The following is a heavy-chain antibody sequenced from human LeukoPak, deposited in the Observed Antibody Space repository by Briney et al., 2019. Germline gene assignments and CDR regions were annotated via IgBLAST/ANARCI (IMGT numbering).Heavy chain of an antibody. CDR3: SAFRPNDAFDI. J-gene: IGHJ3*02. CDR2: LYSGGST. V-gene: IGHV3-53*01. Sequence: SGGSLRLSCAASRFTVSNNFMSWVRQAPGKGLEWVSVLYSGGSTYYADSVKGRFTISRDNSRNTLYLQMNSLRAEDTAVYYCSAFRPNDAFDIWGQGTMVTVSS. CDR1: RFTVSNNF.